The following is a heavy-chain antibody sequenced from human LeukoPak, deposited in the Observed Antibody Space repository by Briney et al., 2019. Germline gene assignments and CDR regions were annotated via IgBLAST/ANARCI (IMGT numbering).Heavy chain of an antibody. CDR1: GGSISSSSYY. CDR2: IYYSGST. CDR3: AKGALSSYGLNWFDP. D-gene: IGHD5-18*01. Sequence: SETLSLTCTVSGGSISSSSYYWGWIRQPPGKGLEWIGSIYYSGSTYYNPSLKSRVTISVDTSKNQFSLKLSSVTAADTAVYYCAKGALSSYGLNWFDPWGQGTLVSVSS. V-gene: IGHV4-39*07. J-gene: IGHJ5*02.